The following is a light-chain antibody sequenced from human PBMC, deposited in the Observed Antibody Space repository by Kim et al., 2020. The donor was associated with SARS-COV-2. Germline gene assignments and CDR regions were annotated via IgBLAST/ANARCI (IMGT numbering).Light chain of an antibody. CDR1: QSVASH. J-gene: IGKJ2*01. CDR2: GAS. CDR3: PHYIGRPPYT. Sequence: EIVMTQSPATLSVSPGERATLSCRASQSVASHLAWYQQKRGQAPRLLIYGASNRATGTPARFSGSGSGTEFTLTISSLQSEDFAVYYCPHYIGRPPYTCGKGTKREI. V-gene: IGKV3-15*01.